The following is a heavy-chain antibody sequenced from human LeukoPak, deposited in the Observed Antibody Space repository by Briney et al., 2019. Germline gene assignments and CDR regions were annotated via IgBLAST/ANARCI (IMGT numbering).Heavy chain of an antibody. CDR3: ARAYCSGGSCYSGVDY. V-gene: IGHV4-4*07. D-gene: IGHD2-15*01. J-gene: IGHJ4*02. CDR2: IYPSGSS. Sequence: SETLSVTCTVSGGSISSYYWSWIRQPAGKGLEWIGRIYPSGSSNYNPSLKSRVTMSVDTSQNQFSLQLSSVTAADTAVYYCARAYCSGGSCYSGVDYWGQGTLVTVSS. CDR1: GGSISSYY.